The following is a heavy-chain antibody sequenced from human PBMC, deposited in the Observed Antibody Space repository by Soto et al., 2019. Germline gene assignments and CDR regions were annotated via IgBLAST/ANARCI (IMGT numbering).Heavy chain of an antibody. CDR3: TRHTYYYDSSGYYYGPFDY. CDR1: GFTFSGSA. V-gene: IGHV3-73*01. D-gene: IGHD3-22*01. J-gene: IGHJ4*02. CDR2: IRSKANSYAT. Sequence: GGSLRLSCAASGFTFSGSAMHWVRQASGKGLEWVGRIRSKANSYATAYAASVKGRFTISRDDSKNTAYLQMNSLKTEDTAVYYCTRHTYYYDSSGYYYGPFDYWGQGTLVTVPS.